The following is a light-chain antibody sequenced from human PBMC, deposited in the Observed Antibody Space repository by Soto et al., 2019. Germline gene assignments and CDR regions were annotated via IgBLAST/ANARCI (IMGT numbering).Light chain of an antibody. Sequence: EIVLTQSPGTLSLSPGERATLXXRASQSVSNNYLAWYQQKPGQAPRVXIYDASSRATGIPDRFSGSGSGTDFTLTISRLEPEDSAVYYCQHYGSSPRTFGQGTKVDIK. V-gene: IGKV3-20*01. CDR3: QHYGSSPRT. J-gene: IGKJ1*01. CDR2: DAS. CDR1: QSVSNNY.